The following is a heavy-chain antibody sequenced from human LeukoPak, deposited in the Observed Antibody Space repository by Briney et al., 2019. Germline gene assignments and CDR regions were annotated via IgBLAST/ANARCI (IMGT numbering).Heavy chain of an antibody. J-gene: IGHJ3*02. Sequence: PGGSLRLSCAASGFTFSSYGMHWVRQAPGKGLEWVAVISYDGSNKYYADSVKGRFTISRDNSKNTLYLQMNSLRAEDTAVYYCAKGSEGATPLDAFDIWGQGTMVTVSS. CDR3: AKGSEGATPLDAFDI. V-gene: IGHV3-30*18. D-gene: IGHD1-26*01. CDR1: GFTFSSYG. CDR2: ISYDGSNK.